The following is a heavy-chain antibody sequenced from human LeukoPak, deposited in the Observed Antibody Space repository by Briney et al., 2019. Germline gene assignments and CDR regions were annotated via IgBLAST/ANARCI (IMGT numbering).Heavy chain of an antibody. CDR2: MYYNGGT. D-gene: IGHD3-22*01. J-gene: IGHJ5*02. CDR3: ARDPDYYDDSGYT. Sequence: SETLSLTCTVSGGSVSSNRFYWGWIRQPPGKGLDWIGSMYYNGGTYYNPSLKSQVTISADTYKNQVSLKLSSVTAADTAVYYCARDPDYYDDSGYTWGQGTLVTVSS. CDR1: GGSVSSNRFY. V-gene: IGHV4-39*07.